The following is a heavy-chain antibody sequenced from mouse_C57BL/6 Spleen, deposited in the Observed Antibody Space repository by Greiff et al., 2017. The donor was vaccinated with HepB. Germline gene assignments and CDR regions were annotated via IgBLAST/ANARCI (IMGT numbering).Heavy chain of an antibody. D-gene: IGHD2-5*01. Sequence: QVQLKESGPELVKPGASVKISCKASGYAFSSSWMNWVKQRPGKGLEWIGRIYTGDGDTNYNGKFKGKATLTADKASSTAYMQLSSLTSEDSAVYFCARYSNGFMDYWGQGTSVTVSS. CDR1: GYAFSSSW. V-gene: IGHV1-82*01. J-gene: IGHJ4*01. CDR3: ARYSNGFMDY. CDR2: IYTGDGDT.